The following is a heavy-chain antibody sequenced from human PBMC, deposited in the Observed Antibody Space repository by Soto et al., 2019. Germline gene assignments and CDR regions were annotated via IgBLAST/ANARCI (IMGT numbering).Heavy chain of an antibody. J-gene: IGHJ3*02. CDR3: ASDVRYGDYSDVFSI. CDR2: INPNSGGT. D-gene: IGHD4-17*01. Sequence: ASVKVSCKASGYTFTRYYMHRVRQAPGQGLEWMGWINPNSGGTNYAQKFQGWVTMTRDTSISTAYMELSRLRSDDTAVYYCASDVRYGDYSDVFSIWGQGTMVT. V-gene: IGHV1-2*04. CDR1: GYTFTRYY.